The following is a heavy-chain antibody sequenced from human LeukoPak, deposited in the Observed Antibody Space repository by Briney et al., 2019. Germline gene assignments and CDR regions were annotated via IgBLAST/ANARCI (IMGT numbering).Heavy chain of an antibody. Sequence: SETLSLTCPVSGASISSTSYYWGWIRRPPGKGLEWIGSISYSGTTFYSPSLESCVSISADTSKNQFSLKLSSVTATDTAVYYCARIGVRSVIIFGVFDYWGQGIRVTVSS. V-gene: IGHV4-39*07. CDR2: ISYSGTT. J-gene: IGHJ4*02. D-gene: IGHD3-10*01. CDR3: ARIGVRSVIIFGVFDY. CDR1: GASISSTSYY.